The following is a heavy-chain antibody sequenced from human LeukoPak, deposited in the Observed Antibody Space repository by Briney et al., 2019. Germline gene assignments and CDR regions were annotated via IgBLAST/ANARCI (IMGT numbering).Heavy chain of an antibody. J-gene: IGHJ4*02. CDR3: ARQFIGGTSLYYFDY. CDR2: ISSSSSYT. D-gene: IGHD1-1*01. V-gene: IGHV3-11*03. Sequence: GGSLRLFCAASGFTFSDYYMSWIRQAPGKGLEWVSYISSSSSYTNYADSVKGRFTISRDNAKNSLYLQMNSLRAEDTAVYYCARQFIGGTSLYYFDYWGQGALVTVSS. CDR1: GFTFSDYY.